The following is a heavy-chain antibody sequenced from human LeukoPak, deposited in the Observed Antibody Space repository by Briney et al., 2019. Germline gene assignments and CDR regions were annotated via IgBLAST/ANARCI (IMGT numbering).Heavy chain of an antibody. J-gene: IGHJ3*02. CDR2: INHSGST. D-gene: IGHD4-17*01. CDR3: AASRDYVGAFDI. Sequence: SETLSLTCAVYGGSFSGYYWSWIRQPPGKGLEWLGEINHSGSTNYNPSLKSRVTISVDTSKNQFSLKLSSVTAADTAVYYCAASRDYVGAFDIWGQGTMVTVSS. V-gene: IGHV4-34*01. CDR1: GGSFSGYY.